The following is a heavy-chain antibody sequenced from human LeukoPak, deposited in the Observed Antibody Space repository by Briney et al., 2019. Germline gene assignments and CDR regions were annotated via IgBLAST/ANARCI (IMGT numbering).Heavy chain of an antibody. V-gene: IGHV3-23*01. CDR2: IGGNGGNT. CDR1: GFTFNNYA. J-gene: IGHJ4*02. Sequence: GGSLRPSCTASGFTFNNYAMNWVRQAPGKGLEWGSAIGGNGGNTYYADSVKGRFTISRDNSKRTLYLQMSSLRAEDTAIYYCAKDRAAAAYFDYWGQGTLVTVSS. D-gene: IGHD2-2*01. CDR3: AKDRAAAAYFDY.